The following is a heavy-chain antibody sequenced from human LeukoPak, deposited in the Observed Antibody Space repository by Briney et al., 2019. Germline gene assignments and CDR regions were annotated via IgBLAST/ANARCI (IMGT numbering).Heavy chain of an antibody. V-gene: IGHV4-4*07. CDR3: ASGDANTAAAFDI. CDR1: GGSISSYY. J-gene: IGHJ3*02. Sequence: PSETLSLTCTVSGGSISSYYWNSIRQPAGKGLGSIGRIYTSGSTNYNYNPTLKSRVTMPVDTAKNQFSLKLSSVAAADTAVYYCASGDANTAAAFDIWGQGTMVTVSS. CDR2: IYTSGSTNY. D-gene: IGHD4-17*01.